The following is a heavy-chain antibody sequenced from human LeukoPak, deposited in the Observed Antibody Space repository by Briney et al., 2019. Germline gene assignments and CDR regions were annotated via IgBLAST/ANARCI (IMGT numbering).Heavy chain of an antibody. Sequence: GGSLRLSCAASGFTSSDFTMNWVRQSPGKGLEWVSGTSVSDDSTYYVDSVKGRFTISRDKSHNMLYLQMNSLRAEDTAVYYCAKVYDVVVVAAGKDAFDIWGQGTMVTVSS. CDR1: GFTSSDFT. V-gene: IGHV3-23*01. D-gene: IGHD2-15*01. CDR2: TSVSDDST. J-gene: IGHJ3*02. CDR3: AKVYDVVVVAAGKDAFDI.